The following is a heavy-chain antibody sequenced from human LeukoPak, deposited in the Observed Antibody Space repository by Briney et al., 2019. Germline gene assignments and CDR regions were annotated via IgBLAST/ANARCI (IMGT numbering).Heavy chain of an antibody. J-gene: IGHJ6*02. V-gene: IGHV5-51*01. CDR3: ARGGGLVGYSNWLLYGMDV. CDR1: GYSFTSYW. Sequence: GESLKISCKGSGYSFTSYWIGWVRQMPGKGLEWMGIIYPGDSDTRYSPSFQGQVTISADKSISTAYLQWGSLKASDTAMYYCARGGGLVGYSNWLLYGMDVWGQGTTVTVSS. CDR2: IYPGDSDT. D-gene: IGHD6-13*01.